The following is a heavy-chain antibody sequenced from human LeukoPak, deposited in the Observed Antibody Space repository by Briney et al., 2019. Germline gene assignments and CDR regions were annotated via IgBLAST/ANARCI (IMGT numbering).Heavy chain of an antibody. D-gene: IGHD6-13*01. J-gene: IGHJ1*01. V-gene: IGHV1-2*02. CDR1: GYTFTGYY. CDR3: ARDLGIPADEYFQY. Sequence: ASVKVSCKASGYTFTGYYMHWVRQAPGQGLEWIGWINPNSGGTNYAQKFQGRVTMTRDTSISTAYMELSRLRSDDTAVYYCARDLGIPADEYFQYWGQGTLVTVSS. CDR2: INPNSGGT.